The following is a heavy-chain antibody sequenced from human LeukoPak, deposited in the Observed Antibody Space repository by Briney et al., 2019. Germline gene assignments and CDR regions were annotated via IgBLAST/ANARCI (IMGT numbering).Heavy chain of an antibody. Sequence: GESLKISCMGSGYTFTNYWIAWVRQMPGKGLEWMGIIYPGDSDTRYTPSFQGQVTISADKSISTAYLQWSSLKASDTAMYYCASRFGSDFDYWGQGTLVTVSS. J-gene: IGHJ4*02. D-gene: IGHD3-16*01. CDR1: GYTFTNYW. CDR2: IYPGDSDT. CDR3: ASRFGSDFDY. V-gene: IGHV5-51*01.